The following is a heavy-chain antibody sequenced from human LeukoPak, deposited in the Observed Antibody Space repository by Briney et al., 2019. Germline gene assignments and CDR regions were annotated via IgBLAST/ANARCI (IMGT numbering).Heavy chain of an antibody. CDR2: ILHSGTI. Sequence: PSETLSLTCTVSNGSVSGGYYYWNWIRQPPGKGLEWIGYILHSGTINNSPSLKSRVIISVDTSKNQFSLKLTSVTAADTAVYYCARAPQPTSYGDYGKRYFDLWGRGSLVTVSS. V-gene: IGHV4-61*01. CDR1: NGSVSGGYYY. D-gene: IGHD4-17*01. CDR3: ARAPQPTSYGDYGKRYFDL. J-gene: IGHJ2*01.